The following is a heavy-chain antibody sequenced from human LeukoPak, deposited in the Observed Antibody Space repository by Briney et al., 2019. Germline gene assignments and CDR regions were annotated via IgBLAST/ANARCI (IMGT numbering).Heavy chain of an antibody. D-gene: IGHD3-10*01. J-gene: IGHJ4*02. CDR2: VYWNDDK. Sequence: SGPTLVKPTQTLTLTCTFSGFSLGTSGVGVGWIRQPPGKALEWLALVYWNDDKRYSPSLMSRLTITKDTSKNQVILTMTNMGPADTATYYCARTHYGYYPDYWGQGTLVTVSS. CDR3: ARTHYGYYPDY. CDR1: GFSLGTSGVG. V-gene: IGHV2-5*01.